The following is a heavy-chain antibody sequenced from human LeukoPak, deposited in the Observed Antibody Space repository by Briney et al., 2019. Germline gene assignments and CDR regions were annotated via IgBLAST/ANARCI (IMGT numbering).Heavy chain of an antibody. V-gene: IGHV3-74*01. D-gene: IGHD3-22*01. CDR3: ARGPSYYYDSSGYFVY. Sequence: GGSLRLSCAASGFTFSSYWMHWVRQAPGKGLVWVSRINSDGSSTSYADSVKGRFTISRDNAKNTLYLQMSSLRAEDTAVYYCARGPSYYYDSSGYFVYWGQGTLVTASS. CDR2: INSDGSST. CDR1: GFTFSSYW. J-gene: IGHJ4*02.